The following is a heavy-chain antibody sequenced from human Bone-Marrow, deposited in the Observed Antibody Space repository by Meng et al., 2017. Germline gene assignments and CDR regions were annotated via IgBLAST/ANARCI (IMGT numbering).Heavy chain of an antibody. Sequence: EVQLEESGGGLVQPGGSLRLSCAASGFTFSDYWMHWVRQAPGKGLVWVSRINEDGSSTTYADSVKGRFTISRDNAKNTVFLQMNSLRADDTAVYYCAGGGNWFNPWGQGTLVTVSS. V-gene: IGHV3-74*03. CDR2: INEDGSST. CDR3: AGGGNWFNP. J-gene: IGHJ5*02. D-gene: IGHD3-10*01. CDR1: GFTFSDYW.